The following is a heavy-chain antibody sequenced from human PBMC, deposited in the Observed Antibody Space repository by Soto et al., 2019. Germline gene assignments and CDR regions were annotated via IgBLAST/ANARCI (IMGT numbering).Heavy chain of an antibody. J-gene: IGHJ4*02. CDR3: ARGLTIVGATGSWD. V-gene: IGHV4-34*01. Sequence: QVQLQQWGAGLLKPSETLSLTCAVYGGSFSGYYWSWIRQPPGKGLEWIGEINHSGSTNYNPSLKSRVTISVDTSKNQFSLKLSSVTAADTAVYYCARGLTIVGATGSWDWGQGTLVTVSS. CDR1: GGSFSGYY. D-gene: IGHD1-26*01. CDR2: INHSGST.